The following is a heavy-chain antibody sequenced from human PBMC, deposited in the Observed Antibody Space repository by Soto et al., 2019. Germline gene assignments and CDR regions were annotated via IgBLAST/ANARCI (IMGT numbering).Heavy chain of an antibody. CDR3: AIPKGRDYYYYGMDV. CDR1: GGSISSSSYY. V-gene: IGHV4-39*01. D-gene: IGHD1-26*01. J-gene: IGHJ6*02. CDR2: IYYSGST. Sequence: QLQLQESGPGLVKPSETLSLTCTVSGGSISSSSYYWGWIRQPPGKGLEWIGSIYYSGSTYYNPSLKSRVTISVDTSKNQFSLKLSSVTAADTAVYYCAIPKGRDYYYYGMDVWGQGTTVTVSS.